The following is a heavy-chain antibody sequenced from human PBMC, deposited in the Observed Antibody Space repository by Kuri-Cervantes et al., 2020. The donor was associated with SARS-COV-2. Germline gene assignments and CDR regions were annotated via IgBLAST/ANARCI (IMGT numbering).Heavy chain of an antibody. J-gene: IGHJ4*02. CDR3: ARDLVGDWGH. V-gene: IGHV3-30*04. D-gene: IGHD1-26*01. CDR2: ISHDGNSE. CDR1: GFTFSSLA. Sequence: GGSLRLSCAASGFTFSSLAIFWVRQAPGKGLEWVALISHDGNSEYYRDSVKGRFTVSRDNSKNTAYLQMNSLRVEDTALYYCARDLVGDWGHWGQGTLVTVSS.